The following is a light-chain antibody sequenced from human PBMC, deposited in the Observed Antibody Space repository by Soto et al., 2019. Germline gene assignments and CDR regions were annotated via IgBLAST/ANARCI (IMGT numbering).Light chain of an antibody. J-gene: IGKJ3*01. V-gene: IGKV3-20*01. CDR2: GTF. CDR1: QSVNSDY. CDR3: QHYGSSPSLT. Sequence: EIVLTQSPGTLSLSPGERATLSCRASQSVNSDYLAWYQQRPGQAPRLLIYGTFNRPTGIPDRFSGTRSGTDFTLTISRLEPEDFAVYYCQHYGSSPSLTFGPGTKVDIK.